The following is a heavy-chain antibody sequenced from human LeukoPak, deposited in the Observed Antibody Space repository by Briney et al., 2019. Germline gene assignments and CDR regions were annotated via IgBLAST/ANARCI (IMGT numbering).Heavy chain of an antibody. Sequence: GGSLRLSCAASGFTFSTYGMHWVRQAPGKGLEWVAAILYDGVNKHYADSVKGRFTISRDNSKNTLYLQMNSLRAEDTAVYYCARVAYDSSGYYPSNDYWGQGTLVTVSS. D-gene: IGHD3-22*01. J-gene: IGHJ4*02. CDR2: ILYDGVNK. V-gene: IGHV3-33*08. CDR1: GFTFSTYG. CDR3: ARVAYDSSGYYPSNDY.